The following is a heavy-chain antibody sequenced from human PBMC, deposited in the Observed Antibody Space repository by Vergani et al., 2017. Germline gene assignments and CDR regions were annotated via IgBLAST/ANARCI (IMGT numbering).Heavy chain of an antibody. J-gene: IGHJ3*02. Sequence: VQLVESGGGVVQPGRSLRLSCAASGFTFSNYWMHWVRQAPGKGLVWVSRINSDGSSTSYADSVKGRFTISRDNAKNTLYLQMNSLRAEDTAVYYCARGEMATIASGAFDIWGQGTMVTVSS. CDR2: INSDGSST. CDR3: ARGEMATIASGAFDI. D-gene: IGHD5-24*01. V-gene: IGHV3-74*02. CDR1: GFTFSNYW.